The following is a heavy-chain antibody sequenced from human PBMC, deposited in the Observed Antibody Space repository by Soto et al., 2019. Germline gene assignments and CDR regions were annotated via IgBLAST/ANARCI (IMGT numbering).Heavy chain of an antibody. CDR1: GFTFSSYA. J-gene: IGHJ5*02. D-gene: IGHD1-1*01. Sequence: PGGSLRLSXAASGFTFSSYAMHWVRQAPGKGLEWVAVISYDGSNKYYADSVKGRFTISRDNSKNTLYLQMNSLRSEDTAVYYCASQGQTGTDPYNWFDPWGQGTLVTVSS. CDR2: ISYDGSNK. V-gene: IGHV3-30-3*01. CDR3: ASQGQTGTDPYNWFDP.